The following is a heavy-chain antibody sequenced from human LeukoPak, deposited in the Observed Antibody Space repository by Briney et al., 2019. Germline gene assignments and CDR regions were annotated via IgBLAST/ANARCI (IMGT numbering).Heavy chain of an antibody. CDR2: IYYSGST. V-gene: IGHV4-59*08. J-gene: IGHJ6*02. CDR3: ARLFSQYGMDV. Sequence: SQTLSLTCTVSGGSISSYYWSWIRQPPGKGLEWIGYIYYSGSTNYNPSLKSRVTISVDTSKNQFSLKLSSVTAADTAVYYCARLFSQYGMDVWGQGTTVTVSS. D-gene: IGHD2-21*01. CDR1: GGSISSYY.